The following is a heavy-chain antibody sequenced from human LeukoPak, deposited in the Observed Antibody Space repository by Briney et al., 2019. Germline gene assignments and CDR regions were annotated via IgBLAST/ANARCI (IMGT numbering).Heavy chain of an antibody. V-gene: IGHV1-8*02. Sequence: GASVKVSCKASGYTFTSYYMHWVRQAPGQGLEWMGWMNPNSGNTGYAQKFQGRVTMTRNTSISTAYMELSSLRSEDTAVYYCARGGYYDRFDYWGQGTLVTVSS. J-gene: IGHJ4*02. CDR2: MNPNSGNT. D-gene: IGHD3-22*01. CDR3: ARGGYYDRFDY. CDR1: GYTFTSYY.